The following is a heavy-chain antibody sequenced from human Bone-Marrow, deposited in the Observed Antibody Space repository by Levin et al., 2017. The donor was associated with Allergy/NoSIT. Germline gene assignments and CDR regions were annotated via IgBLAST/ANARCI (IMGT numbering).Heavy chain of an antibody. Sequence: GGSLRLSCAASGFTVSNNYMKWVRQAPGKGLEWVSLIYSGGNTYYADSVKGRFTISRDNSKNTLYLQMNSLRAEDTAVYYCAARTPGIGHSWGQGTLVTGAS. CDR1: GFTVSNNY. CDR2: IYSGGNT. V-gene: IGHV3-53*01. D-gene: IGHD6-13*01. J-gene: IGHJ4*02. CDR3: AARTPGIGHS.